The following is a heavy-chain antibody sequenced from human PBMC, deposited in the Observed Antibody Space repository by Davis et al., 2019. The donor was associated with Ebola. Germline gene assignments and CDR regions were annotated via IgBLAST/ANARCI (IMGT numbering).Heavy chain of an antibody. CDR2: ISYDGSNK. D-gene: IGHD3-3*01. CDR1: GFTFSSFG. CDR3: ARDWVYYDFWSGYYTRYYYGMDV. V-gene: IGHV3-30*19. J-gene: IGHJ6*02. Sequence: PGGSLRLSCAASGFTFSSFGIHWVRQAPGKGLEWVAVISYDGSNKYYADSVKGRFTISRDNSKNTLYLQMNSLRAEDTAVYYCARDWVYYDFWSGYYTRYYYGMDVWGQGTTVTVSS.